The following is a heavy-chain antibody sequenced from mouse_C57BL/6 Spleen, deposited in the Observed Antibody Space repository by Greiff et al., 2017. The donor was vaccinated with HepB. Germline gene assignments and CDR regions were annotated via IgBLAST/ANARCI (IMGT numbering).Heavy chain of an antibody. CDR1: GYTFTSYW. Sequence: QVQLQQPGAELVKPGASVKLSCKASGYTFTSYWMHWVKQRPGQGLEWIGMIHPNSGSTNYNEKFKSKATLTVDKSSSTAYMQLSSLTSEDSAVYYCARATTVGGFAYWGQGTLVTVSA. CDR3: ARATTVGGFAY. D-gene: IGHD1-1*01. CDR2: IHPNSGST. J-gene: IGHJ3*01. V-gene: IGHV1-64*01.